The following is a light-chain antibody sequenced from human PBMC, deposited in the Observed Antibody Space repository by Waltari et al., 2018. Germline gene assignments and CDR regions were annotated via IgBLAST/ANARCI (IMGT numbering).Light chain of an antibody. V-gene: IGKV1-5*03. CDR2: KAS. Sequence: DIQMTQSPSPLSASVGERFTITCRASQSVNRWLAWYQQKPGKAPKLLISKASALQNGVAPRFSGGGSGTEFTLTISNLQPDDSSTYYCQQYEAFPVTFGHGTKVEIK. CDR3: QQYEAFPVT. J-gene: IGKJ1*01. CDR1: QSVNRW.